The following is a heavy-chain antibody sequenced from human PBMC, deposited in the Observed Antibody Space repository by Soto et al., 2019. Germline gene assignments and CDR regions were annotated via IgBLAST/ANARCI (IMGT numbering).Heavy chain of an antibody. CDR1: GYIFTSYG. Sequence: QVQLVQSGAEVKKPGASVKVSCKASGYIFTSYGISWVRQAPGQGLEWMGWINAYNGNTNSAQKLQDRVTMTTDTSTRTAFMELRSLIYDETAVYYCARIVENGYGRRTYFVYWGQGTLVTVSS. J-gene: IGHJ4*02. V-gene: IGHV1-18*01. CDR2: INAYNGNT. D-gene: IGHD5-12*01. CDR3: ARIVENGYGRRTYFVY.